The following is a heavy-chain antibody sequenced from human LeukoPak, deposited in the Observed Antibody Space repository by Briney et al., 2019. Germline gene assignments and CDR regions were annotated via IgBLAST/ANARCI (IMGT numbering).Heavy chain of an antibody. D-gene: IGHD3-10*01. J-gene: IGHJ4*02. Sequence: GGSLRLSCAASGFTFSSYWMSWVRQAPGKGLEWVANIKQDGSEKYYVDSVKGRFTISRDNAKNPLYLQMNSLRAEDTAVYYCARVWAYGSGSYHSLDYWGQGTLVTVSS. CDR1: GFTFSSYW. CDR3: ARVWAYGSGSYHSLDY. CDR2: IKQDGSEK. V-gene: IGHV3-7*01.